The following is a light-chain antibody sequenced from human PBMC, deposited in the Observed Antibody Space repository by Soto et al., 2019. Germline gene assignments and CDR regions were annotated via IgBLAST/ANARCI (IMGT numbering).Light chain of an antibody. V-gene: IGKV3-20*01. CDR1: QSVSSSY. CDR2: GAS. CDR3: QQYGSSSYT. J-gene: IGKJ2*01. Sequence: EIVLTQSPGTLSLSPGERATLSCRASQSVSSSYLAWYQQKPGQAPRLLIYGASGRATGIPDRFSGSGSGTEFTLTISRLEPEDFAVYYCQQYGSSSYTFGQGTKVEIK.